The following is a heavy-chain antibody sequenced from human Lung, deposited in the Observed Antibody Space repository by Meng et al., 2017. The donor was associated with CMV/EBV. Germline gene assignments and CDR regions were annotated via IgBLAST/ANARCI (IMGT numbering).Heavy chain of an antibody. D-gene: IGHD2-21*01. CDR2: IRYDEKTK. CDR3: VKDFPGDCYPFCYYFSHGMDV. V-gene: IGHV3-30*02. Sequence: GGSLRLXXAASGLNFKIYGMHWVRQLPGKGLEWVAFIRYDEKTKYYADPVKGRFTISRDNSKNTLYLQMNSLTVEDTAVYYCVKDFPGDCYPFCYYFSHGMDVWGQGTXVTVSS. J-gene: IGHJ6*02. CDR1: GLNFKIYG.